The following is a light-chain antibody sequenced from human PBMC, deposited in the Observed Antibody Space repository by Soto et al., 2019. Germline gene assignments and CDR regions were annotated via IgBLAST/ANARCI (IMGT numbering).Light chain of an antibody. J-gene: IGKJ5*01. CDR1: QSILTW. CDR2: DAS. Sequence: DIQMTQSPSTLVASVGGRVTSTCRASQSILTWLAWYQQKPGKAPKLLIYDASTLQSGVPSRFSGSVSGTEFTLTISSLQPDDFATYYCQQSKSYSPITVGPGTRLEIK. V-gene: IGKV1-5*01. CDR3: QQSKSYSPIT.